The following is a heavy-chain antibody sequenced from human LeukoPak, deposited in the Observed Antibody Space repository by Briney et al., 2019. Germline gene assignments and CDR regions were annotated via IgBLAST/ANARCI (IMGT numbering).Heavy chain of an antibody. CDR3: ASSGGLGYCSSTSCYKGWFDP. V-gene: IGHV1-2*02. CDR2: INPNSGGT. Sequence: ASVKVSCKASGYTFTGYYMHWVRQAPGQGLEWMGWINPNSGGTNYAQKFQGRVTMTRDTSISTAYMELSRLRSDDTAVYYCASSGGLGYCSSTSCYKGWFDPWGQGTLVTVSS. D-gene: IGHD2-2*02. CDR1: GYTFTGYY. J-gene: IGHJ5*02.